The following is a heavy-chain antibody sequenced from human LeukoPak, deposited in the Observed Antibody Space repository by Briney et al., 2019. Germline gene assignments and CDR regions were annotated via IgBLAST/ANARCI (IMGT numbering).Heavy chain of an antibody. CDR2: INIDGSST. CDR1: GFTFSNYW. V-gene: IGHV3-74*01. J-gene: IGHJ5*02. Sequence: GGSLRLSCAASGFTFSNYWMHWVRQAPGKGLVWVSRINIDGSSTDYADSVKGRFTISRDNAKNTLYLQMNSLRAEDTAVYYCARAKYNGNSDWFDPWGQGTLVTVSS. CDR3: ARAKYNGNSDWFDP. D-gene: IGHD1-26*01.